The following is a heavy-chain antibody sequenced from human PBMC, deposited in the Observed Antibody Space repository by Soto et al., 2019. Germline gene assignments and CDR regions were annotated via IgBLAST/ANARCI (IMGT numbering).Heavy chain of an antibody. J-gene: IGHJ4*02. V-gene: IGHV4-31*03. Sequence: SETLSLTCTVSGGSIRRGGHYWNWLRQRPGKGLEWIGYIYPSGSSYYKPSLSNRVSISVDTSKHQDSLQLTSVTAAHTAVYYCARSLTQAEFDSWGQGALVTVSS. CDR3: ARSLTQAEFDS. CDR2: IYPSGSS. CDR1: GGSIRRGGHY.